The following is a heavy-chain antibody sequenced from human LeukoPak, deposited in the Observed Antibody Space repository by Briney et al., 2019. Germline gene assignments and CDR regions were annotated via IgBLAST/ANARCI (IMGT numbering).Heavy chain of an antibody. J-gene: IGHJ5*01. D-gene: IGHD5-18*01. CDR2: ISGSGGST. CDR1: GFTFSSYA. CDR3: AKAGIQLWFDY. V-gene: IGHV3-23*01. Sequence: GGSLRLSCAASGFTFSSYAMSWVRHAPGKGLEWGSAISGSGGSTYYADSVKGRFTISRDNSKNTLYLQMNSLRAEDTAVYYCAKAGIQLWFDYWGQGTLVTVSS.